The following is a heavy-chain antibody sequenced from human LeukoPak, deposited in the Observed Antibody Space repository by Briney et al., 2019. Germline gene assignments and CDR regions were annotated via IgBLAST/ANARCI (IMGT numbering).Heavy chain of an antibody. CDR2: IHQHGSDK. V-gene: IGHV3-7*01. CDR1: GFTFSDYW. CDR3: ARAAPYYCSPANCRLFDY. D-gene: IGHD2-15*01. Sequence: GGSLRLSCAASGFTFSDYWMSWVRQAPGKGLEWVATIHQHGSDKYYVDSVKGRFTISRDNAENSLSLQMNSLRADDTALYYCARAAPYYCSPANCRLFDYCGQGTLVTVSS. J-gene: IGHJ4*02.